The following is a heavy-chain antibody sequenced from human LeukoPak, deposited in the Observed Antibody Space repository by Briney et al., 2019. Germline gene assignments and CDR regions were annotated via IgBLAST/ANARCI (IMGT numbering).Heavy chain of an antibody. D-gene: IGHD3-22*01. CDR2: IYYSGST. CDR3: VRGDYYDSNFDY. V-gene: IGHV4-59*01. CDR1: GGSISSYY. J-gene: IGHJ4*02. Sequence: PSETLSLTCTVSGGSISSYYWSWIRQPPGKGLEWIGYIYYSGSTNYNPSLKSRVTISVDTSKNQFSLKLSSVTAADTAVYYCVRGDYYDSNFDYWGQGTLVTVSS.